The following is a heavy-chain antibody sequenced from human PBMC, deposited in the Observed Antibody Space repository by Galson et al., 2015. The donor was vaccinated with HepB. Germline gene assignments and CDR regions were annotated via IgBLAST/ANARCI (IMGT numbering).Heavy chain of an antibody. Sequence: SLRLSCAASGFTFSGSAMHWVRQTSGKGLEWVGRIRSKASSYATAYAASVKGRSTIFRDDSKSTAYLRMNSLKTEDTAVYYCTRICVTIIVVVILDYWGQGTLVTVSS. CDR3: TRICVTIIVVVILDY. D-gene: IGHD3-22*01. CDR2: IRSKASSYAT. J-gene: IGHJ4*02. V-gene: IGHV3-73*01. CDR1: GFTFSGSA.